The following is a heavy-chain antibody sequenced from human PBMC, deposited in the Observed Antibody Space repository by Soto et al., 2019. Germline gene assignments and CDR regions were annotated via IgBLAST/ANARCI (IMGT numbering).Heavy chain of an antibody. CDR3: ARDRYSYYDFWSGSLPYYYFGMDV. CDR2: INAGNGNT. Sequence: EASVKVSCKASGYTFTSYAMHWVRQAPGQRLEWMGWINAGNGNTKYSQKFQGRVTITADKSTSTAYMELSSLRSEDTAVYYCARDRYSYYDFWSGSLPYYYFGMDVWGQGTTVTVSS. D-gene: IGHD3-3*01. V-gene: IGHV1-3*01. CDR1: GYTFTSYA. J-gene: IGHJ6*02.